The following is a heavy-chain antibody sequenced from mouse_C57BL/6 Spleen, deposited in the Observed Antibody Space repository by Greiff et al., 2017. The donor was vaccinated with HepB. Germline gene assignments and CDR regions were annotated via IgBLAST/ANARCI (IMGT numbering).Heavy chain of an antibody. CDR1: GFTFSSYT. V-gene: IGHV5-9*01. J-gene: IGHJ2*01. Sequence: DVQLVESGGGLVKPGGSLKLSCAASGFTFSSYTMSWVRQTPEKRLEWVATISGGGGNTYYPDSVKGRFTISRDNAKNTLYLQMSSLRSEDTALYYWARQITTVVAFDYWGQGTTLTVSS. CDR3: ARQITTVVAFDY. CDR2: ISGGGGNT. D-gene: IGHD1-1*01.